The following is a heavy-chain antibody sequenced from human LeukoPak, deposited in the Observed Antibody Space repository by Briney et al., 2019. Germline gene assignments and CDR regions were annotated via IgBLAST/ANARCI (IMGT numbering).Heavy chain of an antibody. CDR2: ISSSSSYI. CDR3: ARGPYDFWSGYFNYYYYGMDV. D-gene: IGHD3-3*01. CDR1: GFTFSSYS. V-gene: IGHV3-21*01. Sequence: PGGSLRLSCAASGFTFSSYSMNWVRQAPGKGLEWVSSISSSSSYIYYADSVKGRFTISRDNAKNSLYLQMNSLRPEDTAVYYCARGPYDFWSGYFNYYYYGMDVWGQGTTVTVSS. J-gene: IGHJ6*02.